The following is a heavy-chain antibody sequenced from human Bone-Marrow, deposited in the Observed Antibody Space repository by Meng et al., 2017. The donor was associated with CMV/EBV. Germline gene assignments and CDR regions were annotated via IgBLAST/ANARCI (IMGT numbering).Heavy chain of an antibody. V-gene: IGHV3-48*04. J-gene: IGHJ3*02. CDR3: ARGGIAMGDAFDI. CDR1: GFTFSSYA. D-gene: IGHD6-13*01. CDR2: ISSSGSTI. Sequence: GGSLRLSCAASGFTFSSYAMSWVRQAPGKGLEWVSYISSSGSTIYYADSVKGRFTISRDNAKNSLYLQMNSLRAEDTAVYYCARGGIAMGDAFDIWGQGTMVTVSS.